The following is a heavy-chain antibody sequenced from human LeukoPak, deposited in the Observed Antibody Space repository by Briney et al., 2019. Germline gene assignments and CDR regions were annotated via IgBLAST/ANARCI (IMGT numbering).Heavy chain of an antibody. CDR2: ISGSGGST. CDR1: GFTFSSYA. D-gene: IGHD3-9*01. Sequence: GGSLRLSCAASGFTFSSYAMSWVRQAPGKGLEWVSAISGSGGSTYYADSEKGRFTISRDNSRNTLYLQMNSLRAEDTAVYYCAKCARVDWLPIDYWGQGTLVTVSS. J-gene: IGHJ4*02. CDR3: AKCARVDWLPIDY. V-gene: IGHV3-23*01.